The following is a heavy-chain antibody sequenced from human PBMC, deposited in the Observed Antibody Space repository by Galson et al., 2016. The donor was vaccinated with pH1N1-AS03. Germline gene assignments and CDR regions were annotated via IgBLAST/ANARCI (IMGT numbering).Heavy chain of an antibody. CDR3: ARLTIELLTGYYNFGDY. CDR2: IYPDDSDT. J-gene: IGHJ4*02. CDR1: GYSFSDHW. V-gene: IGHV5-51*01. D-gene: IGHD3-9*01. Sequence: QSGAEVKKPGESLRISCAASGYSFSDHWIGWVRQMPGRGLEWVGLIYPDDSDTRYSPSFQGQVTISADKSTTTAYLQWNSLKASDTAIYYCARLTIELLTGYYNFGDYWGQGTLVTVSS.